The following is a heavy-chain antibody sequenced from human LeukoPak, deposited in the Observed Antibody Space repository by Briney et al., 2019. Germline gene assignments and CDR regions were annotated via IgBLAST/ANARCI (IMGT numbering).Heavy chain of an antibody. CDR2: IYYSGST. Sequence: PSETLSLTCTVSGGSISTYYWSWIRQPPGKGLEWIGYIYYSGSTNYNPSLKSRVTISVDKSKNQFSLNLSSVTAADTAVYYCARGQIAAEWFDPWGQGTLVTVSS. CDR1: GGSISTYY. D-gene: IGHD6-13*01. V-gene: IGHV4-59*01. CDR3: ARGQIAAEWFDP. J-gene: IGHJ5*02.